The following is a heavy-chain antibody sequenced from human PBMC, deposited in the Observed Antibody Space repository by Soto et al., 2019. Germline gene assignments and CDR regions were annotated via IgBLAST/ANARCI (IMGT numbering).Heavy chain of an antibody. Sequence: GGSLRLSCAASGFTFSSYAMHWVRQAPGKGLEWVAVISYDGSNKYYADSVKGRFTISRDNSKNTLYLQMNSLRAEDTAVYYCARDYSYWISGYGYWGQGTLVTVSS. CDR1: GFTFSSYA. V-gene: IGHV3-30-3*01. CDR3: ARDYSYWISGYGY. CDR2: ISYDGSNK. D-gene: IGHD3-22*01. J-gene: IGHJ4*02.